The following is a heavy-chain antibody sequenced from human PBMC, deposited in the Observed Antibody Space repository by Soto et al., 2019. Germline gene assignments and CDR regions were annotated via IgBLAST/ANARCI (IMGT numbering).Heavy chain of an antibody. J-gene: IGHJ3*02. CDR1: GFTFSSYG. CDR2: IWYDGSNK. V-gene: IGHV3-33*01. D-gene: IGHD1-26*01. Sequence: PGGSLRLSCAASGFTFSSYGMHWVRQAPGKGPEWVAVIWYDGSNKYYADSVKGRFTISRDNSKNTLYLQMNSLRAEDTAVYYCARDGSEKYGAFDIWGQGTMVTVSS. CDR3: ARDGSEKYGAFDI.